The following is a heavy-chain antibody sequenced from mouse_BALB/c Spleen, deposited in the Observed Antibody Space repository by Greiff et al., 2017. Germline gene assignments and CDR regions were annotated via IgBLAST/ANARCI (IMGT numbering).Heavy chain of an antibody. V-gene: IGHV2-9*02. J-gene: IGHJ4*01. Sequence: QVQLQQSGPGLVAPSQSLSITCTVSGFSLTSYGVHWVRQPPGKGLEWLGVIWAGGSTNYNSALMSRLSISKDNSKSQVFLKMNSLQTDDTAMYYCARDGYYAYYAMDYWGQGTSVTVSS. CDR2: IWAGGST. CDR1: GFSLTSYG. CDR3: ARDGYYAYYAMDY. D-gene: IGHD2-3*01.